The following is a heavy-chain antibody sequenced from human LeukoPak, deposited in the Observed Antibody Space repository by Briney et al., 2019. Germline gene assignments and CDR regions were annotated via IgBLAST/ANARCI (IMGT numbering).Heavy chain of an antibody. CDR2: INPNSGDP. CDR1: GCTFTAYY. V-gene: IGHV1-2*02. J-gene: IGHJ4*02. CDR3: ARGGDGNRRDIDY. D-gene: IGHD5-24*01. Sequence: ASMKVSCKASGCTFTAYYMHWLRQAPGQGLQWMGWINPNSGDPNYAQTFQGRVTMTRDTSISTAYMQLNSLRSDDTAVYYCARGGDGNRRDIDYWGQGTLVTASS.